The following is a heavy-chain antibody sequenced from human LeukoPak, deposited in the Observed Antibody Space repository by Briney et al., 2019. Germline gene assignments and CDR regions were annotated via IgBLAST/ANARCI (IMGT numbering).Heavy chain of an antibody. CDR2: VIPIFGTA. D-gene: IGHD3-3*01. CDR3: ARGITIFGVVPDAYYYYMDV. J-gene: IGHJ6*03. CDR1: GVTFSSYA. Sequence: RASVKVSSKASGVTFSSYAISWVRQAPGQGLEWRGGVIPIFGTANYAQKFQGRVTITTDESTSTAYMKLSSLRSGDTAVYYCARGITIFGVVPDAYYYYMDVWGKGTTVTVSS. V-gene: IGHV1-69*05.